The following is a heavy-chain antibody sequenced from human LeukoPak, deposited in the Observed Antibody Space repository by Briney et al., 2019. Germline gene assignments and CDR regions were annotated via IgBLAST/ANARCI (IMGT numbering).Heavy chain of an antibody. CDR1: GYTLTELS. CDR3: ATVRYDSSGYYYAEYFQH. Sequence: AASVKVSCKVSGYTLTELSMHWVRQAPGKGLEWMGGFDPEDGETIYAQKFQGRATMTEDTSTDTAYLELSSLRSEDTAVYYCATVRYDSSGYYYAEYFQHWGQGPLVTVSS. V-gene: IGHV1-24*01. CDR2: FDPEDGET. D-gene: IGHD3-22*01. J-gene: IGHJ1*01.